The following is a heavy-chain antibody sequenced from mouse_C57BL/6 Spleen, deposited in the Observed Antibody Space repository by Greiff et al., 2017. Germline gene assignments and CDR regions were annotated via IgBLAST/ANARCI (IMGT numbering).Heavy chain of an antibody. D-gene: IGHD1-1*01. J-gene: IGHJ2*01. Sequence: QVQLQQSGAELMKPGASVKLSCKATGYTFTGYWIEWVKQRPGHGLEWIGEILPGSGSTNYNEKFKGKATFTADTSSNTAYMQLIRLTTEDSDIYYCARKILLHPYYFDYWGQGTTLTVSS. CDR3: ARKILLHPYYFDY. V-gene: IGHV1-9*01. CDR2: ILPGSGST. CDR1: GYTFTGYW.